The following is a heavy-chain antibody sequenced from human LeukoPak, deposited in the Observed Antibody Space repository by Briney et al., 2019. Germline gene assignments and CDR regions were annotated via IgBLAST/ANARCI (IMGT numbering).Heavy chain of an antibody. V-gene: IGHV3-74*01. Sequence: GGSLRLSCAASGFTFSSYWMHWLRQEPRKGLVWVSRISTDGSSRSYADSVKGRFTISRDNGKNTLYLQMNSLRAEDTAVYYCASYLTSIPSGMDVWGQGATVIVSS. D-gene: IGHD2/OR15-2a*01. CDR1: GFTFSSYW. J-gene: IGHJ6*02. CDR3: ASYLTSIPSGMDV. CDR2: ISTDGSSR.